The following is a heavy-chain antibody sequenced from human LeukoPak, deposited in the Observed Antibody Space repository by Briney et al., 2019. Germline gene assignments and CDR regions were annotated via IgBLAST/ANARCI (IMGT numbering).Heavy chain of an antibody. D-gene: IGHD1-26*01. CDR2: IYYSGTT. Sequence: SETLSLTCTLSGGSISSYYWSWIRQAPGKGLEWLGYIYYSGTTKYNPSLMGRVSISVDTSKNQFSLRLSSVAAADTAVYYCARHSGSYFYYWGQGTLVTVSS. CDR1: GGSISSYY. CDR3: ARHSGSYFYY. J-gene: IGHJ4*02. V-gene: IGHV4-59*08.